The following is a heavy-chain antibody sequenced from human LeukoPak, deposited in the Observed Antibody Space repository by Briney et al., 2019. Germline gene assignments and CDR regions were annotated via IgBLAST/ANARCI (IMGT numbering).Heavy chain of an antibody. V-gene: IGHV3-23*01. CDR1: GFTFSSYA. D-gene: IGHD3-10*01. CDR3: AKGGTTMVQGVIISRDFDY. CDR2: ISGSGGST. Sequence: GGSLRLSCAASGFTFSSYAMCWVRQAPGKGLEWVSAISGSGGSTYYADTVKGRFTISRDNSKNTLYLQMNSLRAEDTAVYYCAKGGTTMVQGVIISRDFDYWGQGTLVTVSS. J-gene: IGHJ4*02.